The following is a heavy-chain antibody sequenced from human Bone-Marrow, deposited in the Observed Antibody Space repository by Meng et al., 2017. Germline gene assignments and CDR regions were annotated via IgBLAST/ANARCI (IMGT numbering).Heavy chain of an antibody. J-gene: IGHJ6*02. D-gene: IGHD3-10*01. CDR3: ARDRQPYYYGSGSYYPTDSSYYGMDV. CDR2: IIPIFGTA. CDR1: GGTFSSYA. Sequence: SVKVSCKASGGTFSSYAISLVRQAPGQGLEWMGGIIPIFGTANYAQKFQGRVTITTDESTSTAYMELSSLRSEDTAVYYCARDRQPYYYGSGSYYPTDSSYYGMDVWGQGTTVTVSS. V-gene: IGHV1-69*05.